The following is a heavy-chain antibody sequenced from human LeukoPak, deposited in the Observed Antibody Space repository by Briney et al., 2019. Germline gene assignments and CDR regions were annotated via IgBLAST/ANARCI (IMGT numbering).Heavy chain of an antibody. Sequence: GGSLRLSCSAPGFIFSSHTMHWVRQAPGKGLEYVSAISNNGGSTSYADSVKGRFTISRDNSKNTLYLQMSSLRAEDTAVYYCVKRGDGYDCVSGVTEYWGQGTLVTVSS. V-gene: IGHV3-64D*09. CDR2: ISNNGGST. CDR1: GFIFSSHT. D-gene: IGHD5-24*01. CDR3: VKRGDGYDCVSGVTEY. J-gene: IGHJ4*02.